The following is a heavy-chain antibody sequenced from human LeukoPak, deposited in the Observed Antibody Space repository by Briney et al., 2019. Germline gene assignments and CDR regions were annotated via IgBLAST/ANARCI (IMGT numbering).Heavy chain of an antibody. CDR2: FIPILGTA. V-gene: IGHV1-69*01. Sequence: SVKVSCTASGGTFRSYGLNWVRQAPGQGLEWMGGFIPILGTAKYAQKLQGRVTITADESTSTAYMELSSLRYEDTAVYYCARGLYCSSSTSCYDYGMDVWGQGTTVTVSS. D-gene: IGHD2-2*01. CDR3: ARGLYCSSSTSCYDYGMDV. CDR1: GGTFRSYG. J-gene: IGHJ6*02.